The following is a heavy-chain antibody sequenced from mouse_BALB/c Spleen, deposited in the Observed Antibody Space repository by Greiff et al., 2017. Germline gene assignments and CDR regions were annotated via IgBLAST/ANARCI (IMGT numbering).Heavy chain of an antibody. V-gene: IGHV5-9-4*01. CDR3: ARDPDYGSSYHYAMDY. CDR2: ISSGGSYT. D-gene: IGHD1-1*01. J-gene: IGHJ4*01. CDR1: GFTFSSYA. Sequence: EVQVVESGGGLVKPGGSLKLSCAASGFTFSSYAMSWVRQSPEKRLEWVAEISSGGSYTYYPDTVTGRFTISRDNAKNTLYLEMSSLRSEDTAMYYCARDPDYGSSYHYAMDYWGQGTSVTVSS.